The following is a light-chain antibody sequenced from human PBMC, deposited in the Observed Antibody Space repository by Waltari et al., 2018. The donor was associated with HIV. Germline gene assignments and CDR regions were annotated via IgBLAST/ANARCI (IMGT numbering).Light chain of an antibody. CDR3: CSYAGSSTHV. V-gene: IGLV2-23*02. J-gene: IGLJ1*01. Sequence: QSALTQPASVSGSPGQSITISCTGTSSDVGSYNVVSWYQQHPGKAPKLMIYEVNKRPEGFSNLFSGSKSGNTASLTISGLQAEDEADYHCCSYAGSSTHVFGTGTKVTVL. CDR1: SSDVGSYNV. CDR2: EVN.